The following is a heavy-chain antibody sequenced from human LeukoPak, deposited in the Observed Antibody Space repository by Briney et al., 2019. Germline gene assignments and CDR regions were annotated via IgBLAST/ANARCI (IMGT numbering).Heavy chain of an antibody. CDR2: ISYHGDIT. V-gene: IGHV3-30*01. CDR3: ARDSTYYYDSGSSGPHYFDF. CDR1: GFTFSSYA. Sequence: PGGSLRLSCAASGFTFSSYAVHWVRQAPGKGLECVALISYHGDITYYADSVKGRFTLSRDNSKTTLFLQLNSLRAEDTAVYYCARDSTYYYDSGSSGPHYFDFWGQGTLVTVSS. D-gene: IGHD3-10*01. J-gene: IGHJ4*02.